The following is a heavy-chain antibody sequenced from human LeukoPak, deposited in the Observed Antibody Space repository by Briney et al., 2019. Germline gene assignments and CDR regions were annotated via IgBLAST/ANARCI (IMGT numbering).Heavy chain of an antibody. V-gene: IGHV5-51*01. CDR1: GYNFVNYW. CDR2: IYPGDSDT. CDR3: ARSYCSGGSCYAP. Sequence: GESLKISCEVSGYNFVNYWIGWVRQMPGRGLEWMGIIYPGDSDTKYSPSFQGQVTISADKSISTAYLQWSSLKASDTAMYYCARSYCSGGSCYAPWGQGTLVTVSS. J-gene: IGHJ5*02. D-gene: IGHD2-15*01.